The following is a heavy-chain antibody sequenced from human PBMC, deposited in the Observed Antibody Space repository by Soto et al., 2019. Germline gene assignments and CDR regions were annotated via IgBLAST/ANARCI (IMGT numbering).Heavy chain of an antibody. CDR2: IYYSGST. D-gene: IGHD1-7*01. CDR3: ARGGGGTTSLKLQF. Sequence: SETLSLTCTVSGGSISSGDYYWSWIRQPPGKGLEWIGYIYYSGSTYYNPSLKSRVTISVDTSKNQFSLKLSSVTAADTAVYYCARGGGGTTSLKLQFWGQGTLVTVSS. J-gene: IGHJ4*02. CDR1: GGSISSGDYY. V-gene: IGHV4-30-4*01.